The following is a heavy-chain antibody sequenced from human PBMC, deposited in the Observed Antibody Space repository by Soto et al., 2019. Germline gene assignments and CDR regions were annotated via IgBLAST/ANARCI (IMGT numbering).Heavy chain of an antibody. CDR3: ARVLYYGAGSHSPYGMEV. CDR2: VSPPFRTS. Sequence: QVQLVQSGAEVKKPGSSVKVSCKTSGVSFNNNGIGWVRQAPGHGLEWMGGVSPPFRTSNYARKFQGRISTTAGASTGTVNMELSSLTSEDTAQYYCARVLYYGAGSHSPYGMEVWGRGTTVTVSS. J-gene: IGHJ6*02. V-gene: IGHV1-69*01. CDR1: GVSFNNNG. D-gene: IGHD3-10*01.